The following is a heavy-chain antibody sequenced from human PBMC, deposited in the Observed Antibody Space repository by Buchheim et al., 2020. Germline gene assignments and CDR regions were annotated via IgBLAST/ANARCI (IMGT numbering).Heavy chain of an antibody. CDR1: GFTFSYYA. J-gene: IGHJ6*03. CDR2: ISGRGGST. D-gene: IGHD3-10*01. CDR3: ANTPADAYYGSESYGYYMDV. Sequence: EVQLLESGGGLVQPGGSLRLSCAASGFTFSYYAMTWVRQAPGKGLEWVSAISGRGGSTHYADFVKGRFTISRDNSKNTLYLQMHSLRAEDTAVYYCANTPADAYYGSESYGYYMDVWGKGTT. V-gene: IGHV3-23*01.